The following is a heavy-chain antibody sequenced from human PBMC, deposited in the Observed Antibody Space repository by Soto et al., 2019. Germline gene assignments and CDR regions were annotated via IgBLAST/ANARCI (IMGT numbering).Heavy chain of an antibody. CDR1: GFSFSGTA. J-gene: IGHJ4*02. D-gene: IGHD5-18*01. CDR2: IRTKPNNYAT. Sequence: DVQLVESGGGLVQPGGSLKLSCATSGFSFSGTAMHWVRQASGKGLEWVGRIRTKPNNYATTYAASVTGRFTICRDDSKHPVYLQMNSLKTEDTAVYYCTRQEDTYGYPEAFDSWGQGALVTVSS. CDR3: TRQEDTYGYPEAFDS. V-gene: IGHV3-73*02.